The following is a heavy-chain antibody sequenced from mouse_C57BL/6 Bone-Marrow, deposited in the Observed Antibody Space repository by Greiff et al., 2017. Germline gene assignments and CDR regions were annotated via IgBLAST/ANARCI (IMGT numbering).Heavy chain of an antibody. J-gene: IGHJ2*01. CDR2: IHPNSGST. V-gene: IGHV1-64*01. CDR1: GYTFTSYW. CDR3: ARWWDYDEDY. D-gene: IGHD2-4*01. Sequence: QVQLQQPGAELVKPGASVKLSCKASGYTFTSYWMHWVKQRPGQGLEWIGMIHPNSGSTNYNEKFKSKATLTVDKSASTAYMQLSSLTSEDSAVYYCARWWDYDEDYWGQGTTLTVSS.